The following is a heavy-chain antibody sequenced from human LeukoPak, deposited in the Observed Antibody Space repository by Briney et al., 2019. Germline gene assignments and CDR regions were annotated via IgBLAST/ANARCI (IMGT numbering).Heavy chain of an antibody. D-gene: IGHD4-17*01. CDR1: GFIFSSYW. CDR2: IKQDGSEK. CDR3: ASDWDGDLDY. V-gene: IGHV3-7*01. J-gene: IGHJ4*02. Sequence: AGGSLRLSCAASGFIFSSYWMSWVRQAPGKGLEWVANIKQDGSEKNYVGSVRGRFTISRDNAKNSLYLQMNSLRAEDTAVYYCASDWDGDLDYWGQGTLVTVSS.